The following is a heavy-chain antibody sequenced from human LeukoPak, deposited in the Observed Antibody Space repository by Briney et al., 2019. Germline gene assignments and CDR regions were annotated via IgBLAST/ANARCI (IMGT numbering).Heavy chain of an antibody. Sequence: SETLSLTCTVSGGSMSGAYWSWIRQPPGKGLEWIGYVFFTGNTNYNPSLGSRLTISVDTSRSQFSLRLSSVTAADTAVYYCAGHSNWGNDCNLWGRGALV. D-gene: IGHD7-27*01. CDR3: AGHSNWGNDCNL. CDR2: VFFTGNT. J-gene: IGHJ2*01. V-gene: IGHV4-59*08. CDR1: GGSMSGAY.